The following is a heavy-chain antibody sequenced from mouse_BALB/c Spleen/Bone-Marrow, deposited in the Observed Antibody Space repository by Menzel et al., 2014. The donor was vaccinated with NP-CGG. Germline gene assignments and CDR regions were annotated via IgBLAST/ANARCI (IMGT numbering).Heavy chain of an antibody. Sequence: VKVVESGPGLVAPSQSLSITCTVSGFSLTTYGVHWVRQPPGKGLEWLGVIWAGGSTNYTSALMSRLSISKDNSKSQVFLKMDSLQTDDTAMYYCARGVRHFDYWGQGTTLTASS. CDR1: GFSLTTYG. CDR2: IWAGGST. J-gene: IGHJ2*01. CDR3: ARGVRHFDY. V-gene: IGHV2-9*02.